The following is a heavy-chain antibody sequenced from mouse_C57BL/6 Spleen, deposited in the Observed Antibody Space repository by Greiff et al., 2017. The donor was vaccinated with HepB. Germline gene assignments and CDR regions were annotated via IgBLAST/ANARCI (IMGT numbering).Heavy chain of an antibody. CDR1: GYTFTDYN. CDR3: ARSFHYYGSPMDY. Sequence: EVKLMESGPELVKPGASVKIPCKASGYTFTDYNMDWVKQSHGKSLEWIGDINPNNGGTIYNQKFKGKATLTVDKSSSTAYMELRSLTSEDTAVYYCARSFHYYGSPMDYWGQGTSVTVSS. V-gene: IGHV1-18*01. D-gene: IGHD1-1*01. J-gene: IGHJ4*01. CDR2: INPNNGGT.